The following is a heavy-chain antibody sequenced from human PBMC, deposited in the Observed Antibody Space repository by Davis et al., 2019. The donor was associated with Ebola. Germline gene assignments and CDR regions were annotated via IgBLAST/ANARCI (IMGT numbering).Heavy chain of an antibody. V-gene: IGHV3-7*01. D-gene: IGHD1-26*01. CDR3: ARHNPNSGSFYVTFDY. Sequence: GESLKISCAASGFTFSSYAMTWVRQAPGKGLEWVANIKQDGSEKYYVDSVKGRFTISRDNAKNSLYLQMNSLRAEDTAVYYCARHNPNSGSFYVTFDYWGQGTLVTVSS. CDR2: IKQDGSEK. CDR1: GFTFSSYA. J-gene: IGHJ4*02.